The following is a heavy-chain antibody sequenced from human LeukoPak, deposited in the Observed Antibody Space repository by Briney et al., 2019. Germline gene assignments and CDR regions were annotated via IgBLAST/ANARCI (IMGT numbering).Heavy chain of an antibody. J-gene: IGHJ4*02. CDR3: ARASTPYPYYFDY. V-gene: IGHV5-51*01. D-gene: IGHD5/OR15-5a*01. CDR2: IYPSDSDT. Sequence: GESLKISCKGSGYSFTNYWIGWVRQMPGKGLEWMGIIYPSDSDTRYSPSFQGQVTISADKSISTAYLQWSSLKASDTAMYYCARASTPYPYYFDYWGQGTLVTVSS. CDR1: GYSFTNYW.